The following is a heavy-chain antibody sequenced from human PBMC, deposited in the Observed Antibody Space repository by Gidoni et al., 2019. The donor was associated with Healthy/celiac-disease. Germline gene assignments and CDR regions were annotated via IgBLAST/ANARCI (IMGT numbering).Heavy chain of an antibody. D-gene: IGHD3-10*01. J-gene: IGHJ6*02. Sequence: QVQLVQSGAEVKKPGASVKVSCKASGYTFTSYDINWVRQATGQGLEWMGWMNPNSGNTGYAQKFQGRVTMTRNTSISTAYMELSSLRSEDTAVYYCARFGFGELLEKDYYYGMDVWGQGTTVTVSS. CDR2: MNPNSGNT. CDR1: GYTFTSYD. V-gene: IGHV1-8*01. CDR3: ARFGFGELLEKDYYYGMDV.